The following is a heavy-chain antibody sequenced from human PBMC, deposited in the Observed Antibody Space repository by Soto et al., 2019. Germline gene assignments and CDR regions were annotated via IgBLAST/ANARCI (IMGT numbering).Heavy chain of an antibody. CDR3: ARDFAIFGVVMAPFFDY. CDR2: ISGGGTGT. Sequence: GGSLRLSCVASGFTFDSYAMNWIRQAPGPVLEWVSVISGGGTGTYYADSVKGRFTISRDNSKNTLYLQMNSLRAEDTAVYYCARDFAIFGVVMAPFFDYWGQGTLVTVSS. V-gene: IGHV3-23*01. D-gene: IGHD3-3*01. CDR1: GFTFDSYA. J-gene: IGHJ4*02.